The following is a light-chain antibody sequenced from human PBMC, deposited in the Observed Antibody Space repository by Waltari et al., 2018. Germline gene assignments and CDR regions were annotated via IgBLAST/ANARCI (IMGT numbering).Light chain of an antibody. V-gene: IGLV2-14*03. CDR2: GVS. Sequence: QAALTQPASVSGSPGQSTTIPCPGTSSDIGPYTDFSWFQQHPGKAPTLMISGVSIRPSGVSNRFSGSKSGNTASLTISGLQAEDEADYYCSSFTDSRIYVFGSGTKVTVL. CDR3: SSFTDSRIYV. CDR1: SSDIGPYTD. J-gene: IGLJ1*01.